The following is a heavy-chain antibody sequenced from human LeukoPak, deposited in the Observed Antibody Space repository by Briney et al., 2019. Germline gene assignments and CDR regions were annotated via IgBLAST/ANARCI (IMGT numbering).Heavy chain of an antibody. D-gene: IGHD1-26*01. CDR1: GFTFDDYG. Sequence: PGGSLRLSCAASGFTFDDYGMSWVRQAPGKGVEWVSGINWNGGSTGYADSVKGRFTISRDNAKNSLYLQMNSLRAEDTALYHCARDRTRWELLDAFDIWGQGTMVTVSS. CDR3: ARDRTRWELLDAFDI. V-gene: IGHV3-20*01. J-gene: IGHJ3*02. CDR2: INWNGGST.